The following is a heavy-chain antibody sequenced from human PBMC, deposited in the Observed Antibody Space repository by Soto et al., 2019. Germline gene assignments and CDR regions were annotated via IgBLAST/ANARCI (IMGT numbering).Heavy chain of an antibody. J-gene: IGHJ4*02. D-gene: IGHD1-26*01. CDR2: INAGNGNT. CDR1: GYTFTSYA. CDR3: ARDPKMGAIYY. Sequence: QVQLVQSGAEVKKPGASVKVSCKASGYTFTSYAMHWVRQAPGQRLEWMGWINAGNGNTKYSQKFQGRVTITRDTSASTAYMELSSLRSDDTAVYYCARDPKMGAIYYWGQGTLVTVSS. V-gene: IGHV1-3*01.